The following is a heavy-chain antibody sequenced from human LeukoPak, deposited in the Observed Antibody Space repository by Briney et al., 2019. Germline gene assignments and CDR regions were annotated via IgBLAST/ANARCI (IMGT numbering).Heavy chain of an antibody. J-gene: IGHJ3*02. V-gene: IGHV1-69*13. CDR3: AGYASSGRRDAFDI. CDR2: IIPIFGTA. Sequence: SVKVSCKASGGTFSSYAISWVRQAPGQGLEWMGGIIPIFGTANYAQKFQGRVTITADESTSTAYMELSSLRSEDTAVYYCAGYASSGRRDAFDIWGQGTMVTVSS. D-gene: IGHD3-22*01. CDR1: GGTFSSYA.